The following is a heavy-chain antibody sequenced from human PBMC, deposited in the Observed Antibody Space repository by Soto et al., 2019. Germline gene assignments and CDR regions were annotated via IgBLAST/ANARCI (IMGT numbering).Heavy chain of an antibody. CDR2: IVPMFGTT. Sequence: SVKVSCKAPGDTFNSYGISWVLQSPLQGLEWMGGIVPMFGTTNLALKFEDRVTITADELTTTVYMEIRGLASEDTAVYYCARDLADVHLWDAFDVWGHGTRVTVSS. J-gene: IGHJ3*01. CDR1: GDTFNSYG. V-gene: IGHV1-69*13. D-gene: IGHD6-13*01. CDR3: ARDLADVHLWDAFDV.